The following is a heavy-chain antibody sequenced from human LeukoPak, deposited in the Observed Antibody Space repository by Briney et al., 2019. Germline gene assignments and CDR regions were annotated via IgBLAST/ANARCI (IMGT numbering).Heavy chain of an antibody. CDR3: ARDKAPNGSGSYPFDY. CDR2: ISAFNGNT. Sequence: ASVKVSCKASGYTLTSYGISWVRQAPGQGPEWMGWISAFNGNTDYAQMFQGRVTMTTDTSTSTAYMELRSLRSDDTDVDYCARDKAPNGSGSYPFDYSGDGTLVRVSS. J-gene: IGHJ4*01. V-gene: IGHV1-18*01. D-gene: IGHD3-10*01. CDR1: GYTLTSYG.